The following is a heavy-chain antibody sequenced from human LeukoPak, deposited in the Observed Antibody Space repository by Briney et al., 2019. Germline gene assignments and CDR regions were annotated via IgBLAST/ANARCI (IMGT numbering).Heavy chain of an antibody. V-gene: IGHV3-74*01. J-gene: IGHJ3*02. D-gene: IGHD3-22*01. CDR3: ARGYYYDSSGYPENI. CDR2: INSDGSST. Sequence: GGSLRLSCAASGFTFSSYWMHWVRQAPGKGLVWVSRINSDGSSTSYADSVKGRFTISRDNAKNTLYLQMNSLRAEDTAVYYCARGYYYDSSGYPENIWGQGTMVTVSS. CDR1: GFTFSSYW.